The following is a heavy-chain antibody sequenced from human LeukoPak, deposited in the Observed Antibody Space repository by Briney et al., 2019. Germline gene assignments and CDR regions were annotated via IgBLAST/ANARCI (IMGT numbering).Heavy chain of an antibody. CDR2: IRYDGSNK. CDR3: ARGSSGYYHPFDY. CDR1: GFTFSRYG. D-gene: IGHD3-22*01. J-gene: IGHJ4*02. V-gene: IGHV3-30*02. Sequence: GGSLRLSCAPSGFTFSRYGMHWVRQAPGTGGEGVTFIRYDGSNKYDADSVKGRFTISRDNSKNTLYLQMNSLRAEDTAVYYCARGSSGYYHPFDYWGQGTLVTVSS.